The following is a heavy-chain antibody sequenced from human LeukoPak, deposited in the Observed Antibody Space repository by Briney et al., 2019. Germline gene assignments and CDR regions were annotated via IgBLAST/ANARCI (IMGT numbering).Heavy chain of an antibody. CDR3: ARSGNYRWDY. J-gene: IGHJ4*02. CDR1: GFTSTSYW. V-gene: IGHV3-74*01. D-gene: IGHD1-7*01. Sequence: PGGSLRLSCAASGFTSTSYWMHWVRQAPGEGLLWVSRIKQDGRTTSYADSVRGRFTISRDDAKNTVYLQMNGLRAEDTAVYYCARSGNYRWDYWGQGTLVTVSS. CDR2: IKQDGRTT.